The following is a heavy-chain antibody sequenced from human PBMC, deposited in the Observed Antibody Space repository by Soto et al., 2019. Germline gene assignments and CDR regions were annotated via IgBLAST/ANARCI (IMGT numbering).Heavy chain of an antibody. Sequence: PGESLKISCKGSGYNFASYWITWVRQMPGKGLEYMGRIDPSDSNTNYSPSFQGHVTISFDKSITTAYLQWSSLKASDTAIYFCASRYDSNGYYSSYYYAMDVWGQGTSVTVSS. CDR3: ASRYDSNGYYSSYYYAMDV. D-gene: IGHD3-22*01. J-gene: IGHJ6*02. V-gene: IGHV5-10-1*01. CDR2: IDPSDSNT. CDR1: GYNFASYW.